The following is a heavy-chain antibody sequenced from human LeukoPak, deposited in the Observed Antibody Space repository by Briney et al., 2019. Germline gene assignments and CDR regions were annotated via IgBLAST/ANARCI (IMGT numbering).Heavy chain of an antibody. CDR3: ARVRTGYSSGWYSAFDY. V-gene: IGHV3-33*01. CDR2: IWYDGSNK. D-gene: IGHD6-19*01. Sequence: PGRSLRLSCAASGFTFSGYGMHWVRQAPGKGLEWVAVIWYDGSNKYYADSVKGRFTISRDNSKNTLYLQMNSLRAEDTAVYYCARVRTGYSSGWYSAFDYWGQGTLVTVSS. CDR1: GFTFSGYG. J-gene: IGHJ4*02.